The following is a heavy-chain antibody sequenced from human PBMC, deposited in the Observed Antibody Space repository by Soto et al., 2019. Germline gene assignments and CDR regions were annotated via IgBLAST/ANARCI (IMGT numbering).Heavy chain of an antibody. CDR1: GYTSTSYA. V-gene: IGHV1-3*01. Sequence: ASVKVSCKASGYTSTSYAIHWVRQAPGQRLEWMGWINAGNGNTKYSQKFQGRVTITRDTSASTAYMELRSLTSEDTAVYFCARDGAVSGNSNFDYWGQGTLVTVSS. J-gene: IGHJ4*02. D-gene: IGHD6-19*01. CDR2: INAGNGNT. CDR3: ARDGAVSGNSNFDY.